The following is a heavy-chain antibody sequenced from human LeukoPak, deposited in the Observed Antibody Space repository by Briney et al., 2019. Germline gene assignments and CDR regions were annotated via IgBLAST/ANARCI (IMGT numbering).Heavy chain of an antibody. V-gene: IGHV4-34*01. CDR3: ARGSTAAGTDY. D-gene: IGHD6-13*01. CDR1: GGSFSGYY. CDR2: INHSGST. J-gene: IGHJ4*02. Sequence: PSETLSLTCAVYGGSFSGYYWSWIRQPPGKGLEWIGEINHSGSTNYNPSLKSRVTISVDTSKNRFSLKLSSVTAADTAVYYCARGSTAAGTDYWGQGTLVTVSS.